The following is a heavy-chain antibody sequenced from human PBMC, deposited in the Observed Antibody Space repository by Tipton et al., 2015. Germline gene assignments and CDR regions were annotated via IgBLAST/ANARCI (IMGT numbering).Heavy chain of an antibody. Sequence: SLRLSCAASGFTFSSFVMHWVRQAPGKGLESVAVISNDGSDKYYIDSVKGRFAISRDNSKNTLYLQMNSLRAEDTAVYYCATDSSGYYHWGQGTLVTVSS. CDR2: ISNDGSDK. CDR1: GFTFSSFV. J-gene: IGHJ5*02. V-gene: IGHV3-30*07. D-gene: IGHD3-22*01. CDR3: ATDSSGYYH.